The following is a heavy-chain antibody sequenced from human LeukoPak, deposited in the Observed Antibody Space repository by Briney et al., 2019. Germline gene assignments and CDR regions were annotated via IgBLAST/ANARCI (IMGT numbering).Heavy chain of an antibody. CDR1: GFTFSSYA. CDR3: AKATYYYDSSGFEDY. Sequence: PGGSLRLSCAASGFTFSSYAMSWVRQAPGKGLEWVSAISGSGGSTYYADSVKGRFTISRDNSKNTPYLQMNSLRAEDTAVYYCAKATYYYDSSGFEDYWGQGTLVTVSS. D-gene: IGHD3-22*01. V-gene: IGHV3-23*01. J-gene: IGHJ4*02. CDR2: ISGSGGST.